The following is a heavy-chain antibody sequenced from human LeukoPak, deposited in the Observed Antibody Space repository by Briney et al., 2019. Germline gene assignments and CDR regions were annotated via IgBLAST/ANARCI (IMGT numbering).Heavy chain of an antibody. CDR1: GGSISSGGYS. CDR2: IYYSGST. CDR3: ARSSYYSDSSGYSYYSYYYMDV. V-gene: IGHV4-30-4*07. D-gene: IGHD3-22*01. Sequence: SETLSLTCAVSGGSISSGGYSWSWIRQPPGKGLEWIGYIYYSGSTYYNPSLKSRVTISVDTSKNQFSLKLSSVTAADTAVYYCARSSYYSDSSGYSYYSYYYMDVWGKGTTVTVSS. J-gene: IGHJ6*03.